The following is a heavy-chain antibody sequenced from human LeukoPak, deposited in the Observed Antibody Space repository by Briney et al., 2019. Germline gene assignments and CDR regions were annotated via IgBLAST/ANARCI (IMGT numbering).Heavy chain of an antibody. CDR3: AREYGDLDY. CDR2: INPSGGT. CDR1: GGSISGFY. J-gene: IGHJ4*02. Sequence: PSETLSLTCTGSGGSISGFYWSWIRQPAGKGLEWIGRINPSGGTNYNPSLKSRVTMSTDTSSNKFSLNLRSVTAADTAVYYCAREYGDLDYWGRGTLLTVSS. D-gene: IGHD4-17*01. V-gene: IGHV4-4*07.